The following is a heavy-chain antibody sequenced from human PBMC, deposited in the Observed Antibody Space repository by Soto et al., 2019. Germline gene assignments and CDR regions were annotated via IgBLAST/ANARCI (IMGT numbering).Heavy chain of an antibody. J-gene: IGHJ4*02. Sequence: QVQLVESGGGVVQPGRSLRLSCAASGFSFSYYAMHWVRRAPGKELEWVALISYDGSNKFYADSVKGRFTISRDNSKNTLYLHMNGLRTEDTAVYYCAKTGRDYGDSPNDYWGQGTLVTVSS. CDR3: AKTGRDYGDSPNDY. D-gene: IGHD4-17*01. V-gene: IGHV3-30*18. CDR2: ISYDGSNK. CDR1: GFSFSYYA.